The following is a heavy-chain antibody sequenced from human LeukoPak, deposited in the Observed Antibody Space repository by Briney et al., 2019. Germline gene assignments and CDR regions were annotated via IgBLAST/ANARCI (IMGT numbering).Heavy chain of an antibody. CDR3: ARDFDFWSGYYFDY. CDR1: GYTSTGYY. J-gene: IGHJ4*02. Sequence: GASVKVSCKASGYTSTGYYMHWVRQAPGQGLEWMGWINPNSGGTNYAQKFQGRVTMTRDTSISTAYMELSRLRSDDTAVYYCARDFDFWSGYYFDYWGQGTLVTVSS. CDR2: INPNSGGT. D-gene: IGHD3-3*01. V-gene: IGHV1-2*02.